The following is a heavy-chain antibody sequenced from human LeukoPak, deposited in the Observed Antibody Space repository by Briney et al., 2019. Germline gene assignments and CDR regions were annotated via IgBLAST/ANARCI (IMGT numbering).Heavy chain of an antibody. D-gene: IGHD4-23*01. CDR3: ARFGYGGKVDY. J-gene: IGHJ4*02. CDR1: GYTFRSYE. Sequence: PGGSLRLSCAASGYTFRSYEVNWVRQAPGKGLEWVSYISSSGSTIYYADPVKGRFTISRDNAKNSLFLQMNSLRAEDTALYYCARFGYGGKVDYWGQGTLVTVSS. V-gene: IGHV3-48*03. CDR2: ISSSGSTI.